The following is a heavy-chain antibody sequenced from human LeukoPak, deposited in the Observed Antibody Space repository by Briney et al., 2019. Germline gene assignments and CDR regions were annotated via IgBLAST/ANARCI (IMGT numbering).Heavy chain of an antibody. Sequence: ASVKVSCKASGYTFTSYDINWVRQATGQGLEWMGWMNPNSGNTGYAQKFQGRVTMTRDTSISTAYMELSRLRSDDTAVYYCARDPSNGSGYVPFDYWGQGTLVTVSS. V-gene: IGHV1-8*01. J-gene: IGHJ4*02. CDR3: ARDPSNGSGYVPFDY. D-gene: IGHD5-12*01. CDR2: MNPNSGNT. CDR1: GYTFTSYD.